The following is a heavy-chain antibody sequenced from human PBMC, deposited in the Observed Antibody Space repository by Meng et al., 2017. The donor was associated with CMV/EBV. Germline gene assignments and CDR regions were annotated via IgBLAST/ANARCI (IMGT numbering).Heavy chain of an antibody. J-gene: IGHJ6*02. D-gene: IGHD3-10*01. CDR1: GGSISSSSYY. Sequence: GSLRLSCTVSGGSISSSSYYWGWIRQPPGKGLEWIGSIYYSGSTYYNPSLKSRVTISVDTSKNQFSLKLSSVTAADTAVYYCARDRCYGSGSYALSYYYYGMDVWGQGTTVTVSS. CDR2: IYYSGST. V-gene: IGHV4-39*07. CDR3: ARDRCYGSGSYALSYYYYGMDV.